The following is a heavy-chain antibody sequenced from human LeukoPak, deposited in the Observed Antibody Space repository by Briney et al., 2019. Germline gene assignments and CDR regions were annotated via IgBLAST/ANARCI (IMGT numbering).Heavy chain of an antibody. CDR3: ARALNYYDSSGYYRGAFDI. D-gene: IGHD3-22*01. V-gene: IGHV3-7*01. CDR1: GFTFTTYW. J-gene: IGHJ3*02. Sequence: GESLRLSCAASGFTFTTYWLGWVRQPPGKGLEWVANIKQGGSEKYYVDSVKGRFTISRDNAKNSLYLQMNSLRAEDTAVYYCARALNYYDSSGYYRGAFDIWGQGTMVTVSS. CDR2: IKQGGSEK.